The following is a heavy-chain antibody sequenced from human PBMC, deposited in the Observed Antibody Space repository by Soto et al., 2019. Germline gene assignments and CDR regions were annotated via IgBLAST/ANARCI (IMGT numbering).Heavy chain of an antibody. D-gene: IGHD1-26*01. Sequence: PGGSLRLSCVASGFTFNNYGMTWVRQAPGKGLEWVSGTTVSGGETYYADSVKGRFTISRDNSKSTLLLQMNSLRAEDTAVYYCGKGGTGDVGDHWGQGTLVTVSS. CDR1: GFTFNNYG. J-gene: IGHJ4*02. CDR2: TTVSGGET. CDR3: GKGGTGDVGDH. V-gene: IGHV3-23*01.